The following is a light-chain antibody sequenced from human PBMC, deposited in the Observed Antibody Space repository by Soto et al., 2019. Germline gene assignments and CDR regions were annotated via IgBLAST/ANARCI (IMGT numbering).Light chain of an antibody. V-gene: IGKV3-15*01. Sequence: EIVMTQSPATLSVSPGERATLSCRASQSVSSNLAWYQQKPGQAPRLLIYGASTRATGIPARFSGSGSGTEFTLTISSLQSEDFATYYCQQYDNLPRYTFGQGTKLEIK. CDR1: QSVSSN. CDR3: QQYDNLPRYT. J-gene: IGKJ2*01. CDR2: GAS.